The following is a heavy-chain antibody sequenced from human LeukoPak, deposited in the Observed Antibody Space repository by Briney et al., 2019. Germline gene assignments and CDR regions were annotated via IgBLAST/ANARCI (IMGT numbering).Heavy chain of an antibody. V-gene: IGHV4-59*01. D-gene: IGHD3-22*01. J-gene: IGHJ5*02. CDR2: IDYSGST. Sequence: SETLSLTCAVYGGSFSSYYWSWIRQPPGKGLEWIGYIDYSGSTNYNPSLKSRVTISIDTSKNQFSLKLSSVTAADTAVYYCARVKRYHSDSSGYYFFDPWGQGTLVTVSS. CDR3: ARVKRYHSDSSGYYFFDP. CDR1: GGSFSSYY.